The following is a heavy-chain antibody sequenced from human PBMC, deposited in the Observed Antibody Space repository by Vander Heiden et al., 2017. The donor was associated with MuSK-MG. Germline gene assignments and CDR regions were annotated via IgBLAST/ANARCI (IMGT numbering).Heavy chain of an antibody. Sequence: EVQVVESGGGLVQPGGSLRLSCAASGLTVSSSPMTWVRQATGRGLEWVSVIHSGGSTYYTDSVKDRFTISRDNSKKTLYLQMNSLRAEDTAVYYCAIGGFWGQGTLVTVSS. V-gene: IGHV3-66*01. CDR2: IHSGGST. D-gene: IGHD3-10*01. CDR3: AIGGF. J-gene: IGHJ4*02. CDR1: GLTVSSSP.